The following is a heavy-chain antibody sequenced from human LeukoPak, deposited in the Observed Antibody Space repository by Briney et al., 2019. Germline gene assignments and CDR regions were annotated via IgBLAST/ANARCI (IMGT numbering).Heavy chain of an antibody. CDR3: ARDGRYYWGSDSFKRHFQ. CDR1: GGSISSGSYY. CDR2: IYYSGST. J-gene: IGHJ1*01. Sequence: PSETLSLTCTVSGGSISSGSYYWSWIRQPPGKGLEWIGYIYYSGSTNYNPSLKSRVTISVDTSKNQFSLKLSSVTAADTAVYYCARDGRYYWGSDSFKRHFQLWRGDPRHRVL. V-gene: IGHV4-61*01. D-gene: IGHD2-21*02.